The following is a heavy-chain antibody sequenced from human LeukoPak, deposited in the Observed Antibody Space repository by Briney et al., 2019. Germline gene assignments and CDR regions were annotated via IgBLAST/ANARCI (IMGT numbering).Heavy chain of an antibody. Sequence: GGSLRLSCAASGFTFSRYGMSWVRQAPGKGLEWVAVISYDGSNKYYADSVKGRFTISRDNSKNTLYLQMSSLRAEDTAVYYCARDHPPDYGDPYYYYYYMDVWGKGTTVTVSS. J-gene: IGHJ6*03. D-gene: IGHD4-17*01. CDR1: GFTFSRYG. CDR2: ISYDGSNK. CDR3: ARDHPPDYGDPYYYYYYMDV. V-gene: IGHV3-30*03.